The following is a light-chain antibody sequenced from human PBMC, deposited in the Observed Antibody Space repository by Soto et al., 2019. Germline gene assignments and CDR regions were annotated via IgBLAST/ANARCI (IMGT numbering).Light chain of an antibody. CDR1: QSISSN. J-gene: IGKJ5*01. CDR2: GAS. Sequence: DIVMTQSPATLSVSPGERATLSCRASQSISSNLAWYQQKPGQAPRLLIDGASTRATGISARFSGSGSGTEFTLPIISLQSEDLAVYYCQQYNNWPFTFGQGTRLEIK. CDR3: QQYNNWPFT. V-gene: IGKV3-15*01.